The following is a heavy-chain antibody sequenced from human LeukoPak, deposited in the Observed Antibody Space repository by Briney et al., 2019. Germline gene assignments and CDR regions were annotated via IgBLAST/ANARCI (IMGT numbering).Heavy chain of an antibody. CDR3: AKTRNGYTTEYLQH. V-gene: IGHV3-23*01. Sequence: GGSLRLSCTSSGFILSSFAMSWVRQAPGKGLEWVSSISSPGGNAYYADSVKGRFTISRDNSNNLVYLQMNSLRAEDTAVYYCAKTRNGYTTEYLQHWGQGTLVTVSS. J-gene: IGHJ1*01. CDR2: ISSPGGNA. D-gene: IGHD5-24*01. CDR1: GFILSSFA.